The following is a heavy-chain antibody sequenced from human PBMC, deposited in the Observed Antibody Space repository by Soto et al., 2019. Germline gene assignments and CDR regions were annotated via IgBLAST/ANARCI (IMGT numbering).Heavy chain of an antibody. Sequence: PSETLSLTCTLSGDPITSGGFYWTWIRQHPAKGLEWIGYIYYSGSTNYNPSLKSRVTISVDTSKNQFSLKLSSVTAADTAVYYCARPHGGSSGWDNWFDPWGQGTLVTVSS. CDR2: IYYSGST. CDR1: GDPITSGGFY. CDR3: ARPHGGSSGWDNWFDP. V-gene: IGHV4-61*08. J-gene: IGHJ5*02. D-gene: IGHD6-25*01.